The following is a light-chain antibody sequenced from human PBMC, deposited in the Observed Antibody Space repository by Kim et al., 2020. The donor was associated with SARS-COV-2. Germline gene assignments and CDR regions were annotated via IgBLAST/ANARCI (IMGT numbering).Light chain of an antibody. CDR3: TSYAIGNTWV. V-gene: IGLV2-14*01. J-gene: IGLJ3*02. Sequence: GRSITSSCTGTSSDIGAYNYVSWCQQHPGKAPKVIIFEVTKRPSGVSNRFSGSKSANTASLTISGLQAEDEADYYCTSYAIGNTWVFGGGTKVTVL. CDR1: SSDIGAYNY. CDR2: EVT.